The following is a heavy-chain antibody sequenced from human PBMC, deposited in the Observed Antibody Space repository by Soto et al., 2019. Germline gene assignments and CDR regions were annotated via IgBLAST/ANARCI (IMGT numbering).Heavy chain of an antibody. CDR1: GGSFSGYY. V-gene: IGHV4-34*01. CDR3: ASPGEYRDAFDI. Sequence: PSETLSLTCAVYGGSFSGYYWSWIRQPPGKGLEWIGEINHSGSTNYNPSLKSRVTISVDTSKNQFSLKLSSVTAADTAVYYCASPGEYRDAFDIWGQGTMVTVSS. CDR2: INHSGST. D-gene: IGHD2-2*02. J-gene: IGHJ3*02.